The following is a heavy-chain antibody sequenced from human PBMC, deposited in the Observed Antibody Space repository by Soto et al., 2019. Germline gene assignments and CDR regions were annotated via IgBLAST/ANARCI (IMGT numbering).Heavy chain of an antibody. Sequence: QIQLVQSAAEVKKPGASVKVSCKTSGYTFVSYGISWVRQAPGQGLEWMGWISPYNGNTNFAQRFRGRVTLATDTFTDTVYIDLESLNSDDMAVYYCARDQNFFDSSGYYGHCGHGTLITVSS. J-gene: IGHJ4*01. CDR1: GYTFVSYG. D-gene: IGHD3-22*01. V-gene: IGHV1-18*03. CDR3: ARDQNFFDSSGYYGH. CDR2: ISPYNGNT.